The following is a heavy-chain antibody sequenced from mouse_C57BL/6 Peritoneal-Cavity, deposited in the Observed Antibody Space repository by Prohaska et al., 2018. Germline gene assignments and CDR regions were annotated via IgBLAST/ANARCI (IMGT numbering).Heavy chain of an antibody. Sequence: VKMSCKASGYTYTSYTMHWVKQGPGKGLEWIGYIKSSSCYTKYNQKFKDKATLTADKSSSTAYMQLSSLTSEDSAVYYCARSDITTVVADYWGQGTTLTVSS. CDR3: ARSDITTVVADY. CDR2: IKSSSCYT. V-gene: IGHV1-4*01. J-gene: IGHJ2*01. CDR1: GYTYTSYT. D-gene: IGHD1-1*01.